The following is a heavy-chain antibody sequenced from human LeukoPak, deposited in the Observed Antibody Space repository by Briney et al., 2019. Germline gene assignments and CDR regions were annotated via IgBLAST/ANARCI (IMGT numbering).Heavy chain of an antibody. Sequence: GGSLRLSCAASGFIFSTYAMSWVRQAPGKGLEWVSAITGSGDSTYYADSVKGRFTISRDNAKNSLYLKMNSLRVEDTAVYYCAREFVTTGTFDYWGQGTLVTVSS. CDR3: AREFVTTGTFDY. J-gene: IGHJ4*02. D-gene: IGHD4-17*01. V-gene: IGHV3-23*01. CDR2: ITGSGDST. CDR1: GFIFSTYA.